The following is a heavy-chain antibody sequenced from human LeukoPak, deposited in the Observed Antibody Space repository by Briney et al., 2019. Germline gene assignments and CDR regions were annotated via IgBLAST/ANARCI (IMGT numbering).Heavy chain of an antibody. CDR3: ARDNKAKTIFELDP. CDR1: GFTFSSYA. D-gene: IGHD3-3*01. Sequence: PGRSLRLSCAASGFTFSSYAMPWVRQAPGKGLEWVAVISYDGSNKYYADSVKGRFTISRDNSKNTLYLQMNSLRAEDTAVYYCARDNKAKTIFELDPWGQGALVTVSS. CDR2: ISYDGSNK. V-gene: IGHV3-30-3*01. J-gene: IGHJ5*02.